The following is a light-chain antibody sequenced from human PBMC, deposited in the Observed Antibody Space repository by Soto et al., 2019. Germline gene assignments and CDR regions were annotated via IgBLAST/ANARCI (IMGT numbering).Light chain of an antibody. CDR2: GAS. V-gene: IGKV3-20*01. CDR3: QQYGSSSWT. CDR1: QSVSSN. J-gene: IGKJ1*01. Sequence: EIGLTQSACTLSLSTGKRATLSCRASQSVSSNLAWYQQRPGQAPRLLIYGASTRATGIPDRFSGSGSGTEFTLTISSLEPEDFAVYYCQQYGSSSWTFAQGTKVDIK.